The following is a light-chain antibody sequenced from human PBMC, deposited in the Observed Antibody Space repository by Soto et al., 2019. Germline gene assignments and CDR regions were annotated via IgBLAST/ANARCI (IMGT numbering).Light chain of an antibody. CDR1: TGAVTSAYY. CDR3: LLSYGGSQV. CDR2: STD. J-gene: IGLJ2*01. Sequence: QAVVTQESSLTVSPGETVTLTCASSTGAVTSAYYPSWFQQKPGQAPSALIYSTDNKDSCTPARFSGSILGDKAALTVSGVQPEDEADYYCLLSYGGSQVFGGGTKLTVL. V-gene: IGLV7-43*01.